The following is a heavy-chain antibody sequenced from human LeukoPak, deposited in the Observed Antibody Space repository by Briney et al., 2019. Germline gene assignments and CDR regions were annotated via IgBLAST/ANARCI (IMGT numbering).Heavy chain of an antibody. CDR1: GFTVSSNY. CDR3: AKTVPRYCGGDCYPSVNWFDP. D-gene: IGHD2-21*02. Sequence: GGSLRLSCAASGFTVSSNYMSWVRQAPGKGLEWVSAISGSGGSTYYADAVKGRFTISRDNSKNTLYLQMNSLRAEDTAVYYCAKTVPRYCGGDCYPSVNWFDPWGQGTLVTVSS. V-gene: IGHV3-23*01. J-gene: IGHJ5*02. CDR2: ISGSGGST.